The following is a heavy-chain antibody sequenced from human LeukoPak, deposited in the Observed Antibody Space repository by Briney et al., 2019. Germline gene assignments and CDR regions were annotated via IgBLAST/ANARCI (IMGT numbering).Heavy chain of an antibody. CDR1: GFTFSSYG. J-gene: IGHJ5*02. V-gene: IGHV3-33*01. CDR3: ARDLYIAVTAP. D-gene: IGHD6-19*01. CDR2: IWYDGSNK. Sequence: GRSLRLSCAASGFTFSSYGMHWVRQAPGKGLEWVAVIWYDGSNKYYADSVKGRFTISRDNAKNTLYLQMNSLRAEDTAVYYCARDLYIAVTAPWGQGTLVTVSS.